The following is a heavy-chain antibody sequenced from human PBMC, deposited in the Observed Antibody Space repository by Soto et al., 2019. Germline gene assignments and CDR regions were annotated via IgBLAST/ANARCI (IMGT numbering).Heavy chain of an antibody. CDR2: INHSGST. CDR1: GGSFSGYY. CDR3: ARVRGIEKRKGGRYYFDY. Sequence: SETLSLTCAVYGGSFSGYYWSWIRQPPGKGLEWIGEINHSGSTNYNPSLKSRVTISVDTSKNQFSLKLSSVTAADTAVYYCARVRGIEKRKGGRYYFDYWGQGTLVTVSS. J-gene: IGHJ4*02. V-gene: IGHV4-34*01. D-gene: IGHD2-15*01.